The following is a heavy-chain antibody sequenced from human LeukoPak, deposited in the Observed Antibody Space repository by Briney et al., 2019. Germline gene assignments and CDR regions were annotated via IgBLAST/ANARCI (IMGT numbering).Heavy chain of an antibody. J-gene: IGHJ4*02. V-gene: IGHV4-34*01. CDR1: GGSFSGYY. D-gene: IGHD2-15*01. CDR2: INHSGST. Sequence: SETLSLTCAVDGGSFSGYYWSWIRQPPGKGLEWIGEINHSGSTNYNPSLKSRVTISVDTSKNQFSLKLSSVTAADTAVYYCARECSGGSCYSDYWGQGTLVTVSS. CDR3: ARECSGGSCYSDY.